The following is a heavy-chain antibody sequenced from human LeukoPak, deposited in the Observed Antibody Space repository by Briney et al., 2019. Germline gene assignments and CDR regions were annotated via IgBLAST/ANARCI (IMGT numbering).Heavy chain of an antibody. Sequence: PSETLRLTCTVSGDSISSGSYYWSWIRQPAGKGLEWIGRIYTSGSTNYNPSLKSRVTISVDTSKNQFSLKLSSVTAGDTAVYYCARGSGGWELLDYWGQGTLVTVSS. CDR1: GDSISSGSYY. CDR2: IYTSGST. J-gene: IGHJ4*02. V-gene: IGHV4-61*02. CDR3: ARGSGGWELLDY. D-gene: IGHD1-26*01.